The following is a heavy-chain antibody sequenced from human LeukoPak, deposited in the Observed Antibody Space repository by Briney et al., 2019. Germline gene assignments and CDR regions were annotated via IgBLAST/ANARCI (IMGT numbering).Heavy chain of an antibody. D-gene: IGHD5-18*01. CDR2: INPNSGGT. CDR1: GYTFTGYY. V-gene: IGHV1-2*02. CDR3: ARDPPPGEQLWLPGAPFDY. J-gene: IGHJ4*02. Sequence: ASVKVSCKASGYTFTGYYTHWVRQAPGQGLEWMGWINPNSGGTNYAQKFQGRVTMTRDTSISTAYMELSRLRSDDTAVYYCARDPPPGEQLWLPGAPFDYWGQGTLVTVSS.